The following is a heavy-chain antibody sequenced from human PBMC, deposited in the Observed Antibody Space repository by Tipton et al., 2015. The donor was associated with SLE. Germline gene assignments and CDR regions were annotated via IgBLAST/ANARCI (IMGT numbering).Heavy chain of an antibody. D-gene: IGHD6-13*01. Sequence: SLRLSCTASEFSFSIYTMNWVRQAPGMGLEWLSSIDSNGNHIYYADSVKGRFTISRDNAKNSLYLQMNSLRSEDTALYYCAKNRVSSTYFYFDFWGQGTLLTVSS. CDR2: IDSNGNHI. J-gene: IGHJ4*02. CDR1: EFSFSIYT. V-gene: IGHV3-21*04. CDR3: AKNRVSSTYFYFDF.